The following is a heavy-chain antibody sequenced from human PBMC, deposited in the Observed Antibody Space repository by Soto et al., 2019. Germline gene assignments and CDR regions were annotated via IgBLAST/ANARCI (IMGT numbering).Heavy chain of an antibody. V-gene: IGHV1-58*02. CDR1: GFTFTSSA. CDR3: AASPLRPGFDP. Sequence: SVKVSCKASGFTFTSSAMQWLRQARGQRLEWIGWIVVGSGNTNYAQKFQERVTITRDMSTSTAYMELSSLRSEDTAVYYCAASPLRPGFDPWGQGTLVTVSS. J-gene: IGHJ5*02. CDR2: IVVGSGNT.